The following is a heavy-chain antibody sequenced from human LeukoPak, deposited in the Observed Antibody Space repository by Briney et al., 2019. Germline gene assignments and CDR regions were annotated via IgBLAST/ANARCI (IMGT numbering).Heavy chain of an antibody. CDR3: AREISNSGYYDY. J-gene: IGHJ4*02. Sequence: GESLKISCKGSGYSINNYWIGWVRQMPGKGLEWMGIIYPADSDIRYSPSFQGQVTISADKSISTAYLQWGSLKASDTAVYYCAREISNSGYYDYWGQGTPVTVSS. V-gene: IGHV5-51*01. CDR1: GYSINNYW. CDR2: IYPADSDI. D-gene: IGHD7-27*01.